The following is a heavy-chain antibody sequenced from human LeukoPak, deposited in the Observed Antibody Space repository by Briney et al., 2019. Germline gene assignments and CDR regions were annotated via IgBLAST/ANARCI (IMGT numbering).Heavy chain of an antibody. CDR3: ARKLGEVGATNNYFDY. Sequence: GASVKVSCKASGYTFTTYTMNWVRQAPGQGPEWMGWINTNTGNPTYAQGFTGRFVFSLDTSVNTAYLQISSLTAEDTAVYYCARKLGEVGATNNYFDYWGQGTLVTVSS. CDR2: INTNTGNP. CDR1: GYTFTTYT. V-gene: IGHV7-4-1*02. D-gene: IGHD1-26*01. J-gene: IGHJ4*02.